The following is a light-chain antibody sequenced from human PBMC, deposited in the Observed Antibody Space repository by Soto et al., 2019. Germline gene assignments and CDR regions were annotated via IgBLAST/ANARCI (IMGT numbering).Light chain of an antibody. CDR1: QSISSY. J-gene: IGKJ4*01. V-gene: IGKV1-39*01. CDR2: AAS. Sequence: DIPMTQSPSSLSASVGDRVTITCRASQSISSYLNWYQQKPGKAPKLLIYAASSLQSGVPSRFSGSRSGTEFTLTISSLQPEDFATYYCQQSYSTPQLTFGGGTKVEIK. CDR3: QQSYSTPQLT.